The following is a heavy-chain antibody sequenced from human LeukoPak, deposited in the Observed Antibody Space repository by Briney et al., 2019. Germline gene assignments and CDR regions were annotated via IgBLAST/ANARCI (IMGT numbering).Heavy chain of an antibody. D-gene: IGHD5-12*01. CDR3: ARDRAQRGYSGYDS. V-gene: IGHV3-30*09. J-gene: IGHJ5*01. Sequence: GGSLRLSCAASGFTFSSYAMHWVRQAPGKGLEWVAVISYDESNKYYADSVKGRFAISRDNSQNTLYLQMNSLRAEDTAVYYCARDRAQRGYSGYDSWGQGTLVTVSS. CDR1: GFTFSSYA. CDR2: ISYDESNK.